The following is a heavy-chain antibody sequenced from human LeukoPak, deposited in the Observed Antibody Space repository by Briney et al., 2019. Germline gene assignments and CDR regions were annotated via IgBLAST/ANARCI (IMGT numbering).Heavy chain of an antibody. CDR2: INPSGGNT. CDR3: ARDQGQYSSSSPRRDWFDP. Sequence: ASVKVSCKASGYTFTSYYMHWVRQAPGQGLEWMGIINPSGGNTNYAQKLQGRVTMTTDTSTSTAYMELRSLRSDDTAVYYCARDQGQYSSSSPRRDWFDPWGQGTLVTVSS. J-gene: IGHJ5*02. D-gene: IGHD6-6*01. CDR1: GYTFTSYY. V-gene: IGHV1-46*01.